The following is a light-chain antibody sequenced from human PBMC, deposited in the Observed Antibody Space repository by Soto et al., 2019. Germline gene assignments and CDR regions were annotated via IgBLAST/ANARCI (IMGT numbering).Light chain of an antibody. CDR1: QVITND. CDR3: LQLNASPWR. Sequence: IQMTQSPSSLSASVGDRLSITCRASQVITNDLGWYQQKPGKAPKRLIYAASTFRSGVPSRFSGSGSGTEFTLTISSLQPEDVATYYCLQLNASPWRFGQGTKVEIK. CDR2: AAS. J-gene: IGKJ1*01. V-gene: IGKV1-17*01.